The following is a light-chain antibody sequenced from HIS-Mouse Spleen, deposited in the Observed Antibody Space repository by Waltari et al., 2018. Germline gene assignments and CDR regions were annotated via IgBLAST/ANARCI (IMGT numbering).Light chain of an antibody. CDR1: RSDVGSYNL. CDR2: EGS. J-gene: IGLJ1*01. CDR3: CSYAGSSTFYV. Sequence: QSALTQPASVSGSPGQSITISCTGTRSDVGSYNLGSWYQQHPGKAPKLMIYEGSKRPSGVSNRFSGSKSGNTASLTISGLQAEDEADYYCCSYAGSSTFYVFGTGTKVTVL. V-gene: IGLV2-23*01.